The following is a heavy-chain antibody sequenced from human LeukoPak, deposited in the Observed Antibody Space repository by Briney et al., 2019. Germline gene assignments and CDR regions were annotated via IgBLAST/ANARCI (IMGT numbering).Heavy chain of an antibody. V-gene: IGHV3-23*01. CDR2: ISGSGANT. D-gene: IGHD4-11*01. J-gene: IGHJ4*02. CDR3: AEAKSYYSNYDY. CDR1: GFTFRNYG. Sequence: GGSLRLFCAASGFTFRNYGMRWARGAPGRGREGFSVISGSGANTYYADSVKGRFTISRDNSKNTLYLQVNSLRAEDTAVYYCAEAKSYYSNYDYWGQGTLVTVSS.